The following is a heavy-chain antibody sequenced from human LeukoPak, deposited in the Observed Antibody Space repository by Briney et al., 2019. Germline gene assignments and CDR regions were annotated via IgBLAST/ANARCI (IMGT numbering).Heavy chain of an antibody. J-gene: IGHJ4*02. CDR3: ARDRYSSGWYYFDY. CDR1: GGPFRTYV. CDR2: INAGNGNT. D-gene: IGHD6-19*01. V-gene: IGHV1-3*01. Sequence: ASVKVSCKASGGPFRTYVISWVRQAPGQGLEWMGGINAGNGNTKYSQKFQGRVTITRDTSASTAYMELSSLRSEDTAVYYCARDRYSSGWYYFDYWGQGTLVTVSS.